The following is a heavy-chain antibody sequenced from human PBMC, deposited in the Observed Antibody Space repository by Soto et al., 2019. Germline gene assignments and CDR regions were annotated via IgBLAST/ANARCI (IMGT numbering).Heavy chain of an antibody. CDR2: IWHDGNEK. J-gene: IGHJ5*02. V-gene: IGHV3-33*01. D-gene: IGHD3-16*01. Sequence: QVQLVESGGGVVQPGRSLRLSCAASGFTFSDYGMHWVRQTPGKGLEWVAVIWHDGNEKYYADSAKGRFTVSRDNSKNTLYLQMHSLRAEDTALYYCAREFGQYCNYRFDPLGQGTLVAVSA. CDR3: AREFGQYCNYRFDP. CDR1: GFTFSDYG.